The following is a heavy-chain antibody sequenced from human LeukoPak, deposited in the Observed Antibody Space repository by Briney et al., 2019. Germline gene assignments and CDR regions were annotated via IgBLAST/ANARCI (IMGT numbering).Heavy chain of an antibody. Sequence: PSETLSLTCTVSGRSISIYYWSCIRQPPGKGLEWIGYIYDSGSTNYHPSLKSRVTISVDTSKNQFSLKLSSVTDADTAVYFCAAQVIAAAAPSNYWGQGALVTVSS. CDR3: AAQVIAAAAPSNY. D-gene: IGHD6-13*01. J-gene: IGHJ4*02. CDR1: GRSISIYY. V-gene: IGHV4-59*08. CDR2: IYDSGST.